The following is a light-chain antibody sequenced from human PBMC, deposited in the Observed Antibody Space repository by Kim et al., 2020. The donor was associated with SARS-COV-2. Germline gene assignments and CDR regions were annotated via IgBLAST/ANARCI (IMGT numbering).Light chain of an antibody. Sequence: GAVGDRVTITGRASRGISDNVARYQQKPGAAPKLLIHGASNLQTGVASRVGGTGAGTHFTLTISSLQPEEFATYYCLQDYNYTYTFGQGTKLEI. CDR2: GAS. V-gene: IGKV1-6*01. CDR3: LQDYNYTYT. J-gene: IGKJ2*01. CDR1: RGISDN.